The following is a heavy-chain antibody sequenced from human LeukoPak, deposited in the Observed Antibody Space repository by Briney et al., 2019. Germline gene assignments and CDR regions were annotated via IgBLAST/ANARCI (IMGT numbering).Heavy chain of an antibody. D-gene: IGHD2-2*01. Sequence: PSETLSLTCTVSGGSISTSTYYWGWIRQPPGKGLEWIGSMHYSGSTNYNPSLKSRVTISGDTSKNQFSLKLSSVTAADTAVYYCARRGRVVVPAAPGAFDIWGQGTMVSVSS. CDR3: ARRGRVVVPAAPGAFDI. J-gene: IGHJ3*02. CDR1: GGSISTSTYY. CDR2: MHYSGST. V-gene: IGHV4-39*01.